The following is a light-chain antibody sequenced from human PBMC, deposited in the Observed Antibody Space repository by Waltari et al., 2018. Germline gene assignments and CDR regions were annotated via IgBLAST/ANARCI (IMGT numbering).Light chain of an antibody. CDR1: NIESKS. CDR3: QVWDANTDPGV. CDR2: YDS. J-gene: IGLJ1*01. Sequence: SYVLTQPPSVSVAPGETARLTCWGNNIESKSVHCDRQRPGQAPVLVISYDSDRPSGIPDRLSGSNSGNTATLTISRVEAGDEADYYCQVWDANTDPGVFGTGTEVTVL. V-gene: IGLV3-21*01.